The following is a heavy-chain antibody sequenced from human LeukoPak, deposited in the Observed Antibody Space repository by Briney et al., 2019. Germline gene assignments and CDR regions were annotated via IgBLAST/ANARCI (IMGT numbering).Heavy chain of an antibody. CDR1: GGSFSGYY. D-gene: IGHD6-13*01. CDR2: INHSGST. Sequence: PSETLSLTCAVYGGSFSGYYWSWIRQPPGKGLEWIGEINHSGSTNYNPSLKSRVTISVDTSKNQFSLKLSSVTAADTAVYYCARTVSSSWYRHFDYWGRGTLVTVSS. V-gene: IGHV4-34*01. CDR3: ARTVSSSWYRHFDY. J-gene: IGHJ4*02.